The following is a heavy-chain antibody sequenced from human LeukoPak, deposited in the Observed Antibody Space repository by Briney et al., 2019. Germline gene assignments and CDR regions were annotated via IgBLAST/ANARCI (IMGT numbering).Heavy chain of an antibody. CDR2: ISDSGGST. J-gene: IGHJ6*02. Sequence: GGSLRLSCSASGFPFSSYAMHWVRQAPGKGLEYVSAISDSGGSTYYADSVKGRFTISRDNSKDTLYLQMSSLRAEDTAVYFCVRGYSFGPYGMDVWGQGTTVTVSS. V-gene: IGHV3-64D*09. D-gene: IGHD2-15*01. CDR1: GFPFSSYA. CDR3: VRGYSFGPYGMDV.